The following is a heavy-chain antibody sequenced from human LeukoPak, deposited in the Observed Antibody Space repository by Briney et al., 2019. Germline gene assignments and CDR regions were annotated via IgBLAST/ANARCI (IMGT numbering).Heavy chain of an antibody. CDR3: AREIRYCSSTSCYFRFDP. V-gene: IGHV4-59*01. CDR2: IYYSGST. D-gene: IGHD2-2*01. CDR1: GGSISSYY. Sequence: SETLSLTCTVSGGSISSYYWSWIRQPPGKGLEWIGYIYYSGSTNYNPSLRSRVTISVDTSKNQFSLKLSSVTAADTAVYYCAREIRYCSSTSCYFRFDPWGQGTLVTVSS. J-gene: IGHJ5*02.